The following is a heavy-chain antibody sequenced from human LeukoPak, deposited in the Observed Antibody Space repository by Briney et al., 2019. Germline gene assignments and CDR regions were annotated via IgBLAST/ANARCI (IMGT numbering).Heavy chain of an antibody. CDR2: IYYSGST. V-gene: IGHV4-39*07. CDR3: ARCARRDGYKTFDY. CDR1: GGSISSSSYY. Sequence: SETLSLTCTVSGGSISSSSYYWGWIRQPPGKGLEWIGSIYYSGSTNYNPSLKSQVTISVDTSKNQFSLKLSSVTAADTAVYYCARCARRDGYKTFDYWGQGTLVTVSS. J-gene: IGHJ4*02. D-gene: IGHD5-24*01.